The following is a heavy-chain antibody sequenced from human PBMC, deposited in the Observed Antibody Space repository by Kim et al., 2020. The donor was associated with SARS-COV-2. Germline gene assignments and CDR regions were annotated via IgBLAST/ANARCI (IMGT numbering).Heavy chain of an antibody. Sequence: GRFTISRDNSKNTLDLQMNSLRAEDTAVYYCARVGAPYYDFWSGYYGLDYWGQGTLVTVSS. CDR3: ARVGAPYYDFWSGYYGLDY. D-gene: IGHD3-3*01. J-gene: IGHJ4*02. V-gene: IGHV3-30*07.